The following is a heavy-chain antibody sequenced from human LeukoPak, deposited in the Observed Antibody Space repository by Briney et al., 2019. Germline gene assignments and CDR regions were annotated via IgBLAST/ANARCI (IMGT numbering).Heavy chain of an antibody. CDR2: INHSGST. Sequence: KASETLSLTCTVSGGSISGSYWNWVRQPPGKGLEWIGEINHSGSTNYNPSLKSRVTISVDTSKNQFSLKLSSVTAADTAVYYCARWGSGWYYFDYWGQGTLVTVSS. CDR3: ARWGSGWYYFDY. V-gene: IGHV4-34*01. CDR1: GGSISGSY. J-gene: IGHJ4*02. D-gene: IGHD6-19*01.